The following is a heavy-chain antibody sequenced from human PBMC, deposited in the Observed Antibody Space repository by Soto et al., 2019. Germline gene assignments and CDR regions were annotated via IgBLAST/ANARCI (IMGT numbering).Heavy chain of an antibody. D-gene: IGHD2-15*01. CDR1: GYTFSSYA. Sequence: GGSLRLSCAASGYTFSSYAMSWVRQAPGKGLEWVSGISGSGGSTYTVDSVKGRFTISRDSSRNTLYLQMNSLRAEDTAVYYCAKAGYCSGSSCYEKPSFDYWGQGTLVTVSS. CDR2: ISGSGGST. CDR3: AKAGYCSGSSCYEKPSFDY. J-gene: IGHJ4*02. V-gene: IGHV3-23*01.